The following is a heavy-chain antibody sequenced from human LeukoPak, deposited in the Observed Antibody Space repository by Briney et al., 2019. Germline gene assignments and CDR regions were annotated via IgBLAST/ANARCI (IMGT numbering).Heavy chain of an antibody. CDR1: GFTFRNYD. J-gene: IGHJ4*02. V-gene: IGHV3-23*01. CDR2: VSGSGDAT. D-gene: IGHD6-13*01. CDR3: AKSGGSGWSVCDY. Sequence: QPGGSLRLSCAASGFTFRNYDLGWVRQAPGKGLEWVSIVSGSGDATHYADSVKGRFTISRDSSKNTLSLQMNSLRAEDTAVYHCAKSGGSGWSVCDYWGQGTLGTVSS.